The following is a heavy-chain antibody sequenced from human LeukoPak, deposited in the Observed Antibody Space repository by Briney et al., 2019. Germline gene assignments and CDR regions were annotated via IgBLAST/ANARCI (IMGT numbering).Heavy chain of an antibody. CDR1: GGSFSGYY. CDR3: ARNRRKAFDI. Sequence: PSETLSLTCAVYGGSFSGYYWSWIRQPPGKGLEWIGEINHSGSTNYNPSLKSRVTISVDTSKNQFSLKLSSVTAADTAVYYCARNRRKAFDIWGQGTMVTVSS. J-gene: IGHJ3*02. D-gene: IGHD1/OR15-1a*01. V-gene: IGHV4-34*01. CDR2: INHSGST.